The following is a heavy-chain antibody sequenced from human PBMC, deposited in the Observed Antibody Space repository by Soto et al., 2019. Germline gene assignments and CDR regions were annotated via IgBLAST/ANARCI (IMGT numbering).Heavy chain of an antibody. CDR1: GFTFSSYG. V-gene: IGHV3-33*01. CDR2: IWYDGSNK. D-gene: IGHD5-18*01. J-gene: IGHJ6*02. CDR3: ARDGYGIDYYYYGMDV. Sequence: QVQLVESGGGVVQPGRSLRLSCAASGFTFSSYGMHWVRQAPGKGLERVAVIWYDGSNKYYADSVKGRFTISRDNSKNTLYLQMNSLRAEDTAVYYCARDGYGIDYYYYGMDVWGQGTTVTVSS.